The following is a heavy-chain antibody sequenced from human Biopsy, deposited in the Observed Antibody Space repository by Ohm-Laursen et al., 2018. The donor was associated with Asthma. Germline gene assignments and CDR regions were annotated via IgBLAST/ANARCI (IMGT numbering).Heavy chain of an antibody. CDR1: GYTFINYA. V-gene: IGHV1-3*01. D-gene: IGHD3-9*01. J-gene: IGHJ3*02. CDR2: INAGNGNT. Sequence: ATVKISCNASGYTFINYAIHWVRQAPGQRLEWMGWINAGNGNTKYSEKFQGRVTITRDTSASTAYMDLSSLRSEDTAVYYCARTYYDFLTGQVNDALAMWGQGTVVTVSS. CDR3: ARTYYDFLTGQVNDALAM.